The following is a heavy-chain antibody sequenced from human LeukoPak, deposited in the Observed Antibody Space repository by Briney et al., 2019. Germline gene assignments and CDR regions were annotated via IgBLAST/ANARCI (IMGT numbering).Heavy chain of an antibody. CDR3: ASEGIAAAGTAY. CDR1: GGTFISYA. J-gene: IGHJ4*02. CDR2: IIPIFGTA. D-gene: IGHD6-13*01. V-gene: IGHV1-69*13. Sequence: SVKVSCKASGGTFISYAISWVRQAPGQGLEWMGGIIPIFGTANYAQKFQGRVTITADESTSTAYMELSSLRSEDTAVYYCASEGIAAAGTAYWGQGTLVTVSS.